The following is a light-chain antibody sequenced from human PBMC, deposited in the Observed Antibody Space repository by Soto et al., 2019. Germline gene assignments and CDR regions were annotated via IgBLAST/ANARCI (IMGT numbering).Light chain of an antibody. CDR2: GAS. Sequence: EIVMTQSPATPSVSPGERATLSCRASQSVGRNLAGYQQKPGQAPRLLIYGASTRATGIPARFSGSGSGTEFTRIISSLQSEDFAIYSCQQYNHWAPLTFGGGTKVEDK. J-gene: IGKJ4*01. CDR3: QQYNHWAPLT. CDR1: QSVGRN. V-gene: IGKV3-15*01.